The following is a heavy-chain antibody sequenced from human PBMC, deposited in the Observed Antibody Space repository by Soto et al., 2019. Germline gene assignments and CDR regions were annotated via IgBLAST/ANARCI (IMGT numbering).Heavy chain of an antibody. CDR1: GFTFSDYW. Sequence: PGGSLRLSCAASGFTFSDYWMSWVRQAPGRGLEWVANINQDGSGKYYVDSVKGRFTISRDNAKNSLYLQMNSLRAEDTAVYYCAREVPTATLDYWGQGTLVTVSS. CDR3: AREVPTATLDY. CDR2: INQDGSGK. D-gene: IGHD2-15*01. V-gene: IGHV3-7*01. J-gene: IGHJ4*02.